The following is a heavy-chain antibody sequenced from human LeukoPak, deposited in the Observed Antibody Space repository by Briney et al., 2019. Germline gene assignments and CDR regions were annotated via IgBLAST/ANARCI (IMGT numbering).Heavy chain of an antibody. J-gene: IGHJ4*02. V-gene: IGHV3-23*01. CDR1: GFTFSSYA. D-gene: IGHD3-9*01. CDR3: AKVGTYYDILTGYLYYFDY. Sequence: GGSLRLSCAASGFTFSSYAMGWVRQAPGKGLEWVSVISGGGGTTYYADSAKGRFTISRDNSKSTLFLQMNSLRAEDTAVFYCAKVGTYYDILTGYLYYFDYWGQGTLVTVSS. CDR2: ISGGGGTT.